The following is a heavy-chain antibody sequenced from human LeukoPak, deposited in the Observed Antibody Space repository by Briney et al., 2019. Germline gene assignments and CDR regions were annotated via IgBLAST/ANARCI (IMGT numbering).Heavy chain of an antibody. Sequence: GGSLRLSCAASGFTFSNYGMSWVRQAPGKGLEWLSVISGSGGSGSGGSTYYADSVKGRFTISRDNSKNTLYLQMNSLRAEDTAVYYCAKAYRWPQYYFDYWGQGTLVTVSS. J-gene: IGHJ4*02. CDR1: GFTFSNYG. V-gene: IGHV3-23*01. CDR3: AKAYRWPQYYFDY. CDR2: ISGSGGSGSGGST. D-gene: IGHD2-8*02.